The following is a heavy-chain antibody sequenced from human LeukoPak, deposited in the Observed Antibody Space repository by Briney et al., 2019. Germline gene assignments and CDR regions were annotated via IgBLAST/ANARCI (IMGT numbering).Heavy chain of an antibody. D-gene: IGHD4-23*01. Sequence: ASVNVSCKASGYDFSSHGISWVRQAPGQGLQWMGWVSVYNGKTKYGPLQGRVTMTTDTSTHTAYMELRGLTSDDTAIYYCARHMTTVVTSLDHWGQGTLVTVSS. CDR1: GYDFSSHG. CDR2: VSVYNGKT. V-gene: IGHV1-18*01. J-gene: IGHJ4*02. CDR3: ARHMTTVVTSLDH.